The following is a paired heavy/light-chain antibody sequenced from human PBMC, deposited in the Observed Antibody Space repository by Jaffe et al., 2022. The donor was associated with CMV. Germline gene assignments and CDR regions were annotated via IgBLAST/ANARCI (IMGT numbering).Light chain of an antibody. CDR3: MQGTHWPIT. J-gene: IGKJ5*01. CDR2: KVS. V-gene: IGKV2-30*02. CDR1: QSLVHSDGNTY. Sequence: DVVMTQSALSLPVTLGQPASISCRSAQSLVHSDGNTYLNWFQQRPGQSPRRLIYKVSNRDSGVPDRFSGSGSGTDFTLRINRVEAEDVGVYYCMQGTHWPITFGQGTRLEIK.
Heavy chain of an antibody. J-gene: IGHJ4*02. D-gene: IGHD3-16*01. V-gene: IGHV3-21*01. Sequence: EVQLVESGGGLVKPGGSLRLSCAASGFTFSSYTMNWVRQAPGKGLEWVSSITGNSTYIYYADSLKARFTVSRDNAKNSLYLQMNSLRAEDTSVYYCAGGNQIRFWGQGTLVTVSS. CDR1: GFTFSSYT. CDR3: AGGNQIRF. CDR2: ITGNSTYI.